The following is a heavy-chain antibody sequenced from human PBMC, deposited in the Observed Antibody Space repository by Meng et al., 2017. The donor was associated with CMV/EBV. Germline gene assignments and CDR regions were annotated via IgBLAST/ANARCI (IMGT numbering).Heavy chain of an antibody. V-gene: IGHV4-39*01. D-gene: IGHD2-2*01. J-gene: IGHJ5*02. Sequence: SSYGMHWVRQAPGKGLEWIGSIYYSGSTYYNPSLKSRVTISVDTSKNQFSLKLSSVTAADTAVYYCASYWYQLLEDNYNWFDPWGQGTLVTVSS. CDR2: IYYSGST. CDR3: ASYWYQLLEDNYNWFDP. CDR1: SSYG.